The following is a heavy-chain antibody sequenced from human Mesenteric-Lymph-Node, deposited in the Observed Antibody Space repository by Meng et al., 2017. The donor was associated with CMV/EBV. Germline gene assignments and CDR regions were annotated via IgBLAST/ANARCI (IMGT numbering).Heavy chain of an antibody. V-gene: IGHV1-8*03. J-gene: IGHJ3*02. Sequence: ASVKVSCKASGYTFTNYDINWVRQATGQGLEWMGWMNPNSGSTGYAQKFQGRVTLTRNTSITTAYMELSSLRSEDTAVYYCARVEGYCSSTSCDGYAFDIWGQGTMVTVSS. CDR3: ARVEGYCSSTSCDGYAFDI. CDR2: MNPNSGST. CDR1: GYTFTNYD. D-gene: IGHD2-2*01.